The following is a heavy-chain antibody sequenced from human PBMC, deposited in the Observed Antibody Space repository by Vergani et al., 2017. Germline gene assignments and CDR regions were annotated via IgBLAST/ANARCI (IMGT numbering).Heavy chain of an antibody. CDR2: IYHSGTT. D-gene: IGHD1-7*01. V-gene: IGHV4-4*02. J-gene: IGHJ3*02. CDR1: GGSISSSNW. CDR3: ARGGENWNYAGDI. Sequence: QVQLQESGPGLVKPSGTLSLTCAVSGGSISSSNWWSWVRQPPGKGLEWIGEIYHSGTTNYNPSLKVRVTISVEKSKNQFSLKLSAVTAADTAVYYCARGGENWNYAGDIWGQGTMVTVSS.